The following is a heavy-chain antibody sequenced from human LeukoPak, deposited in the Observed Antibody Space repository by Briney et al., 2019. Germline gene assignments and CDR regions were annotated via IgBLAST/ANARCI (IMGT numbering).Heavy chain of an antibody. Sequence: PSETLSLTCAVYGGSFGGYYWSWIRQPPGKGLEWIGEINHSGSTNYNPSLKSRVTISVDTSKNQFSLKLSSVTAADTAVYYCARLARGWLQLVWGQGTLVTVSS. D-gene: IGHD5-24*01. CDR3: ARLARGWLQLV. CDR2: INHSGST. J-gene: IGHJ4*02. V-gene: IGHV4-34*01. CDR1: GGSFGGYY.